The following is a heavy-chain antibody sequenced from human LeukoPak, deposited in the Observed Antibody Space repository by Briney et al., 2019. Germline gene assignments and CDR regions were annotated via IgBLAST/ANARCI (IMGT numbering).Heavy chain of an antibody. Sequence: SVKVSCKASGGTFSSYAISWVRQAPGQGLEWRGGIIPIFGTANYAKKFQGRVTITADKSTSTAYMELSSLRSEDTAVYYCAREGAGYSSSWLFDYWGQGTLVTVAS. CDR1: GGTFSSYA. V-gene: IGHV1-69*06. J-gene: IGHJ4*02. D-gene: IGHD6-13*01. CDR3: AREGAGYSSSWLFDY. CDR2: IIPIFGTA.